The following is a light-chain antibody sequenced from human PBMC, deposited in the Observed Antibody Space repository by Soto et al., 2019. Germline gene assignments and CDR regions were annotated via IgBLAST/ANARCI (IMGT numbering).Light chain of an antibody. J-gene: IGKJ4*01. CDR2: DAS. CDR1: QDISKY. V-gene: IGKV1-33*01. CDR3: QQYDNLLALT. Sequence: DIQMTQSPSSLSASVGDRVTITCQASQDISKYLNWYQQKPGKAPKLLIYDASNLQRGVPSRFSGSGSGTDFTFTISSLKPEDIATYYCQQYDNLLALTFGGGTKVDIK.